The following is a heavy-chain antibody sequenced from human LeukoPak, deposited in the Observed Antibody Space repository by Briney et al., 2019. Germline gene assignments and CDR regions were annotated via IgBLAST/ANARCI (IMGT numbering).Heavy chain of an antibody. J-gene: IGHJ4*02. Sequence: GRSLRLSCAAFGFTFDDYAMHWVRQAPGKGLEWVSGISWNSGRIGYEDSVKGRFTISGDNAKNSLYLQMNSLRVEDTALYYCAKDYDYWGQGTLVTVSS. CDR3: AKDYDY. CDR1: GFTFDDYA. V-gene: IGHV3-9*01. CDR2: ISWNSGRI.